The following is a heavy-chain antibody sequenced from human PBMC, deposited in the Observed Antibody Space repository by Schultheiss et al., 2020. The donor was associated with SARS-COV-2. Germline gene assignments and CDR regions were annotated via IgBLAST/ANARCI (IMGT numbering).Heavy chain of an antibody. CDR2: INHSGST. J-gene: IGHJ6*02. CDR3: ARFGYNWKYESHGGMDV. D-gene: IGHD1-7*01. V-gene: IGHV4-34*01. CDR1: GGSFSGYY. Sequence: SETLSLTCAVYGGSFSGYYWSWIRQPPGKGLEWIGEINHSGSTNYNPSLKSRVTISVDTSKNQFSLKLSSVTAADTAVYYCARFGYNWKYESHGGMDVWGQGTTVTVSS.